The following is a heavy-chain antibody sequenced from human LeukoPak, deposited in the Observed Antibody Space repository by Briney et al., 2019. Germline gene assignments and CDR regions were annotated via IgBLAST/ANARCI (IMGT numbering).Heavy chain of an antibody. CDR2: INSDGSST. D-gene: IGHD1-26*01. CDR1: GFTFSSYW. Sequence: GGSLRLSCAASGFTFSSYWMHWVRQAPGKGLVWVSRINSDGSSTSYADSVKGRFTISRDNSKNTLYVQMNSLRVEDTAVYFCAKDRRGGSYYAATLDIWGPGTMVTVSS. J-gene: IGHJ3*02. V-gene: IGHV3-74*01. CDR3: AKDRRGGSYYAATLDI.